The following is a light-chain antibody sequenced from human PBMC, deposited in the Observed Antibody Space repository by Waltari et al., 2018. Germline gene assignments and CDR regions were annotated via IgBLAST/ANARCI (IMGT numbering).Light chain of an antibody. V-gene: IGKV1-13*02. Sequence: AIQLTQSPSSLSASVGDRVTISCRASITVSSALAWCQQQPGKPPKLLIYDVFNLQSGVPSRFSGSGSGTDVTLTINSLQPEDFATYYCQQFNSYPLTFGGGTKVEIK. CDR1: ITVSSA. J-gene: IGKJ4*01. CDR2: DVF. CDR3: QQFNSYPLT.